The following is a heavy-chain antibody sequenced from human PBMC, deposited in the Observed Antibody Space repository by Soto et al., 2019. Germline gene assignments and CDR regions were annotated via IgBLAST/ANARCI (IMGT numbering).Heavy chain of an antibody. CDR2: IGGGGTDT. V-gene: IGHV3-23*01. Sequence: VQLLESGGGLVQPGGSLTLSCAASRFTFSDFAMSWVRQAPGKGLEWVSSIGGGGTDTYYADSVKGRFTISRDNSKNTLYLQMDGLRDEDTAVYYCAKDAVPYNGKWDWFDSWGQGTLVIVSS. CDR3: AKDAVPYNGKWDWFDS. J-gene: IGHJ5*01. CDR1: RFTFSDFA. D-gene: IGHD1-20*01.